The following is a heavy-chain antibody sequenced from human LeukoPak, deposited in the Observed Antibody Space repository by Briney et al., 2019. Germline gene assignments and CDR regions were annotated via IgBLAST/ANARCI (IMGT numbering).Heavy chain of an antibody. V-gene: IGHV5-51*01. CDR1: GYNFANYW. Sequence: GESLKISCKGSGYNFANYWIGWVRQMPGKGLELVGIIYPADSDTRYSPSFQGRVTISADKSISTASLQWSSLKASHTAMYYCARRSNVIDVWGQGTTVTVSS. CDR2: IYPADSDT. J-gene: IGHJ6*02. CDR3: ARRSNVIDV.